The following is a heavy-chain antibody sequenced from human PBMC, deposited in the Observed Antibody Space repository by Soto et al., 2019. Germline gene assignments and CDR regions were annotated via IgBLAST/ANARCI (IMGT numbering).Heavy chain of an antibody. J-gene: IGHJ6*03. V-gene: IGHV4-59*01. D-gene: IGHD4-4*01. Sequence: SETLSLTCTVSGGSISSYYWSWIRQPPGKGLEWIGYIYYSGSTNYNPSLKSRITISVDTSKNQFSLKLSSVTAADTSVYYCAREATTVSWNYYYYMDVWGKGTTVTVSS. CDR1: GGSISSYY. CDR3: AREATTVSWNYYYYMDV. CDR2: IYYSGST.